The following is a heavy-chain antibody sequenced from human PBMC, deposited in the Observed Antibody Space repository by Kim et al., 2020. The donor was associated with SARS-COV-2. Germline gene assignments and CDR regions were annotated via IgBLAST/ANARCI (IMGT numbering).Heavy chain of an antibody. CDR3: GKRGFCSSTTCFSYHFDF. V-gene: IGHV3-30*18. CDR2: ISGEESFR. Sequence: GGSLRLSCAASGFRLSGHGRRGVGQAPGTGREGVALISGEESFRLYADSVRDRFTISRDNSKNTVSLQMTSLRTEDTVVYHCGKRGFCSSTTCFSYHFDFSGQGTLVTVSP. J-gene: IGHJ4*02. D-gene: IGHD2-2*01. CDR1: GFRLSGHG.